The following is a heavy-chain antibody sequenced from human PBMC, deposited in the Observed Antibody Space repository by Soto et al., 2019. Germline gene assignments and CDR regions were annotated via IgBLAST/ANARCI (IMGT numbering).Heavy chain of an antibody. J-gene: IGHJ5*02. D-gene: IGHD1-1*01. CDR1: GGSISSGGYY. CDR3: AKVQDR. V-gene: IGHV4-31*03. Sequence: SETLSLTCNVSGGSISSGGYYWTWIRQHPGKGLEWIGNIHHSGSTFYNPSLKSRVSISVDTSKNQFSLKLSSVTAAATAVYYCAKVQDRWGQGPLVTVSS. CDR2: IHHSGST.